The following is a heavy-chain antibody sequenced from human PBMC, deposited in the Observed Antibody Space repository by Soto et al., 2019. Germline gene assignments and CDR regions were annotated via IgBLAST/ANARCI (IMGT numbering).Heavy chain of an antibody. CDR3: ARDSREPFGAYNWFDP. CDR2: ISAYNGNT. CDR1: GYTFTSFG. V-gene: IGHV1-18*04. Sequence: QVQLVQSGAEVKKPGASVKVSCKASGYTFTSFGISWVRQAPGQGLEWMGWISAYNGNTNYAQKLQGRVTMTTDTSTSKAYMELRSLRSDDTAVYYCARDSREPFGAYNWFDPWGKGTLVTVSS. J-gene: IGHJ5*02. D-gene: IGHD3-16*01.